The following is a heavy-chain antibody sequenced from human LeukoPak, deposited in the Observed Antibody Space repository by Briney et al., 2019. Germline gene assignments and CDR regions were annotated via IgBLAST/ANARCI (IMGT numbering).Heavy chain of an antibody. CDR2: LSGSGGST. V-gene: IGHV3-23*01. Sequence: QSGGSLRLSCAASGFTFSNYAMSWVRQAPGKGLEWVSGLSGSGGSTYYADSVKGRFTISRDNSKNTLYLQMNSLRAEDTAVYYCARRDYYGSGSPDYWGQGTLVTVSS. J-gene: IGHJ4*02. CDR1: GFTFSNYA. CDR3: ARRDYYGSGSPDY. D-gene: IGHD3-10*01.